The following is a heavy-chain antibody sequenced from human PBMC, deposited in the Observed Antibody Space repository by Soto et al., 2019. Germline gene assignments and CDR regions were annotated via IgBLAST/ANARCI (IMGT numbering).Heavy chain of an antibody. CDR1: GFTFGDYA. Sequence: GGSLRLSCTASGFTFGDYAMSWFRQAPGKGLEWVGFIRSKAYGGTTEYAASVKGRFTISRDDSKSIAYLQMNSPKTEDTAVYYCTRDEAGPIAVAGYYYYYGMDVWGQGTTVTVSS. D-gene: IGHD6-19*01. J-gene: IGHJ6*02. CDR3: TRDEAGPIAVAGYYYYYGMDV. CDR2: IRSKAYGGTT. V-gene: IGHV3-49*03.